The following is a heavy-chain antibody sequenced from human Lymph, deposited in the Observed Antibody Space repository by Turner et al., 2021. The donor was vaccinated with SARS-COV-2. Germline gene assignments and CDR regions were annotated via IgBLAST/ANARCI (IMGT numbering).Heavy chain of an antibody. V-gene: IGHV3-53*01. Sequence: EVQLVESGGGLIQLGGSLRLYCAASGFSVSYNYMTWVRQAQGKGVEWVSVIYSGGSTYYADSVKGRFTISRDSSKNTLYLQMNSLRAEDTAVYYCARDLMEVGGMDVWGQGTTVTVSS. CDR2: IYSGGST. D-gene: IGHD3-3*01. CDR3: ARDLMEVGGMDV. J-gene: IGHJ6*02. CDR1: GFSVSYNY.